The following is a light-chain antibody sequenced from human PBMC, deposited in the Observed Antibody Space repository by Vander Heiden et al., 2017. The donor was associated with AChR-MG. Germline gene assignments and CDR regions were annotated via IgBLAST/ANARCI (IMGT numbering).Light chain of an antibody. J-gene: IGKJ3*01. Sequence: EIVLTQSPATLSLSPGERATFSCRASQNVSSYLAWYQQKLGQAPRLLIYDASNRATGVPARFSGSGSGTDFTLTISSLEPEDFAVYYCQLRINGPPAYSFGPRTKVEIK. CDR3: QLRINGPPAYS. CDR2: DAS. V-gene: IGKV3-11*01. CDR1: QNVSSY.